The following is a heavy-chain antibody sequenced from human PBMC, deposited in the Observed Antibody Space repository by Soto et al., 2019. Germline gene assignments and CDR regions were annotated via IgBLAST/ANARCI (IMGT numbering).Heavy chain of an antibody. CDR3: ARDWGSGYYHFEP. CDR2: IDHSGST. V-gene: IGHV4-38-2*02. CDR1: GYSISSGFS. Sequence: PSETLSLTCAVSGYSISSGFSWGWIRQPPGKGLEWIGSIDHSGSTHYNASLKIRLSISLDTSKNQFSLKLRSVTAADTAVYYCARDWGSGYYHFEPWGQGTLVTVS. J-gene: IGHJ5*02. D-gene: IGHD5-12*01.